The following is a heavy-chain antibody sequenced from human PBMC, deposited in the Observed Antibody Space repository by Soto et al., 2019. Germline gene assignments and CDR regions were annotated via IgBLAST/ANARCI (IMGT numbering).Heavy chain of an antibody. CDR2: INAGNGNT. CDR1: GYTFTSYA. D-gene: IGHD2-21*01. CDR3: ARDQAYGIPDY. Sequence: QVQLVQSGAEVKKPGASVKVSCKASGYTFTSYAMHWVRQAPGQRLEWMGWINAGNGNTKYSQKFPGRVTITRDTSASTAYMELSSLRSEDTAVYSCARDQAYGIPDYWGQGTLVTISS. V-gene: IGHV1-3*01. J-gene: IGHJ4*02.